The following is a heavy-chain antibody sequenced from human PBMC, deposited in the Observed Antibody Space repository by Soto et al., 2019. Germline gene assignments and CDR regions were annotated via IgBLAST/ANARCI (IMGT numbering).Heavy chain of an antibody. Sequence: GGSLRLSCAASGFTFGSYAMNWVRQAPGKGLEWVSYISTLSTNIYYADSVKGRFIISRDNANNSLYLQMNSLRDEDTAVYYCARGYWSAYNIWDYWGQGTLVTVSS. V-gene: IGHV3-48*02. CDR2: ISTLSTNI. J-gene: IGHJ4*02. D-gene: IGHD3-3*01. CDR1: GFTFGSYA. CDR3: ARGYWSAYNIWDY.